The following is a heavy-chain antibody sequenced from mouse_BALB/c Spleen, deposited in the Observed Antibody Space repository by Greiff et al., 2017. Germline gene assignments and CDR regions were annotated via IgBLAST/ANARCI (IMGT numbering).Heavy chain of an antibody. J-gene: IGHJ3*01. CDR2: IWAGGST. CDR3: ARAATMITTEAWFAY. D-gene: IGHD2-4*01. V-gene: IGHV2-9*02. Sequence: QVQLKESGPGLVAPSQSLSITCTVSGFSLTSYGVHWVRQPPGKGLEWLGVIWAGGSTNYNSALMSRLSISKDNSKSQVFLKMNSLQTDDTAMYYCARAATMITTEAWFAYWGQGTLVTVSA. CDR1: GFSLTSYG.